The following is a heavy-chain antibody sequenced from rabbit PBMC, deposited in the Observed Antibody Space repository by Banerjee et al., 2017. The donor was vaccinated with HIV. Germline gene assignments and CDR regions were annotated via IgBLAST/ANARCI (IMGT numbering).Heavy chain of an antibody. CDR1: GFSFSSSYW. V-gene: IGHV1S45*01. CDR3: ARDPYVGSDL. CDR2: IYIGSSSNT. Sequence: QEQLEESGGGLVKPGASLTLTCKASGFSFSSSYWICWVRQAPGKRPEWIGCIYIGSSSNTYYASWAKGRFTISKISSTTVTLQMTSLTDADTATYFCARDPYVGSDLWGPGTLVTVS. D-gene: IGHD4-2*01. J-gene: IGHJ4*01.